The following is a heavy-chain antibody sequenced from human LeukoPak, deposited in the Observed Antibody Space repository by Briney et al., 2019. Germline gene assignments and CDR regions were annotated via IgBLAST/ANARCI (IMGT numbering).Heavy chain of an antibody. CDR1: GFTFSSYA. J-gene: IGHJ4*02. CDR3: ARVSSGWYAGYFDS. Sequence: GGSLRLSCAASGFTFSSYAMSWVRQAPGKGLEWVSYISSGGSTIYYADSMKGRFTISRDNAKNSLYLQMNSLRAGDTAVYYCARVSSGWYAGYFDSWGQGTLVTVSS. CDR2: ISSGGSTI. D-gene: IGHD6-19*01. V-gene: IGHV3-48*04.